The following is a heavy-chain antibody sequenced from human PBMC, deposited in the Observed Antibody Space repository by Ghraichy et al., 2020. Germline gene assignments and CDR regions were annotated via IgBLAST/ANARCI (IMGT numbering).Heavy chain of an antibody. Sequence: GGSLRLSCAASGFTFSSYVMSWVRQAPRKGLEWVSGISGSGGDTYYADSVKGRFTISRDNSKNTLYLQMNSLRAEDTAVYYCAKGIAAGTTTISYYYKGMDVWGQGTTVTVSS. D-gene: IGHD6-13*01. V-gene: IGHV3-23*01. CDR2: ISGSGGDT. CDR1: GFTFSSYV. J-gene: IGHJ6*02. CDR3: AKGIAAGTTTISYYYKGMDV.